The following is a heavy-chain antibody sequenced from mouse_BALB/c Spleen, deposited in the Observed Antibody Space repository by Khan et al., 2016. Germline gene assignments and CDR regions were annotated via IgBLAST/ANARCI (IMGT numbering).Heavy chain of an antibody. CDR3: TRSLGRHYFFDV. J-gene: IGHJ1*01. V-gene: IGHV1S29*02. Sequence: EVKLEESGPELVKPGATVKISCKASGYSFTDYNMHWVKQSHGKSLEWIGFFYPYNGDSGYNQNFKTKATLTVDISSSTAYMELRGLTSEDSAVYYCTRSLGRHYFFDVWGAGTTVTVSS. D-gene: IGHD4-1*01. CDR1: GYSFTDYN. CDR2: FYPYNGDS.